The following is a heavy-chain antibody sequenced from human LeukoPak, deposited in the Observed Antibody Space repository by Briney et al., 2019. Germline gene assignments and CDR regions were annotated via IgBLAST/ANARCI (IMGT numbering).Heavy chain of an antibody. V-gene: IGHV3-23*01. CDR1: GFTFSSYA. CDR2: ISGSGGST. J-gene: IGHJ2*01. CDR3: ARLTRAYCGGDCYLDWYFDL. Sequence: GGSLRLSCAASGFTFSSYAMSWVRQAPGKGLEWVSAISGSGGSTYYADSVKGRFTISRDNSKNTLYLQMNSLRAEDTAVYYCARLTRAYCGGDCYLDWYFDLWGRGTLVTVSS. D-gene: IGHD2-21*02.